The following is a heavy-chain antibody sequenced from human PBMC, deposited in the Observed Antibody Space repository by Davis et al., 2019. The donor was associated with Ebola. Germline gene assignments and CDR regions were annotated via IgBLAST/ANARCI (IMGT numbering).Heavy chain of an antibody. D-gene: IGHD6-13*01. CDR3: ARGPQLVRPAFVGY. J-gene: IGHJ4*02. CDR2: ISYDGSNK. Sequence: PGGSLRLSCAASGFTFSSYAMHWVRQAPGKGLEWVAVISYDGSNKYYADSVKGRFTISRDNSKNTLYLQMNSLRAEDTAVYYCARGPQLVRPAFVGYWGQGTLVTVSS. CDR1: GFTFSSYA. V-gene: IGHV3-30-3*01.